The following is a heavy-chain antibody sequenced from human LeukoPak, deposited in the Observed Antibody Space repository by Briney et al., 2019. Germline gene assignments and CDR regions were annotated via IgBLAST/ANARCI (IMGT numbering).Heavy chain of an antibody. CDR1: GFTFSNYA. CDR2: VSGGGGPT. CDR3: TRQDPSSSGWYP. D-gene: IGHD6-13*01. Sequence: GGSLRLSCAASGFTFSNYAMSWVRRAPGKGLEWVSAVSGGGGPTYYADSVKGRFAISRDDSKNTLWLRMSSLRADDTAVYYCTRQDPSSSGWYPWGQGTLVTVSS. J-gene: IGHJ5*02. V-gene: IGHV3-23*01.